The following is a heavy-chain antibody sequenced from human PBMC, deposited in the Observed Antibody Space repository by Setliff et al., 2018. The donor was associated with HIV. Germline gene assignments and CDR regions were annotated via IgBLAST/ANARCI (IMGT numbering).Heavy chain of an antibody. D-gene: IGHD6-19*01. CDR3: TSDPPASGWTLAY. V-gene: IGHV3-23*01. CDR2: ISGSGGST. J-gene: IGHJ4*02. Sequence: GGSLRLSCAASGFTFSSYAMSWVRQAPGKGLEWVSAISGSGGSTYYADSVQGRFTISRDNSKNTLYLQMDSLRAEDTALYYCTSDPPASGWTLAYWGQGALVTVSS. CDR1: GFTFSSYA.